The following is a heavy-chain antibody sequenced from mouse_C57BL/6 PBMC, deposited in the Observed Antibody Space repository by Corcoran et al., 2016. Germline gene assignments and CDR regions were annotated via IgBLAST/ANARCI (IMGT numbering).Heavy chain of an antibody. J-gene: IGHJ2*01. CDR1: GYTFTDYY. CDR3: ARKHYSKEDYFDY. D-gene: IGHD2-5*01. V-gene: IGHV1-26*01. CDR2: INPNNGGT. Sequence: EVQLQQSGPELVKPGASVKISCKASGYTFTDYYMNWVKQSHGKSLEWIGDINPNNGGTSYNQKFKGKATLTVDKSSSTAYMELRSLTSEDSAVYYCARKHYSKEDYFDYWGQGTTLTVSS.